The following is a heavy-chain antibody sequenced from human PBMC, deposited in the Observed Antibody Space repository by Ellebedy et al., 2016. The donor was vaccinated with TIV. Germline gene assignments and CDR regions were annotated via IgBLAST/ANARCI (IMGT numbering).Heavy chain of an antibody. J-gene: IGHJ4*02. Sequence: AASVKVSCKASGYTFTNYGITWVRQAPGQGLEWVGWISGSNGNTESAQKFQGRVSMTTDTSTSTAYMDLRSLRSDDTAVYYCARGTTPTLVDYWGQGTLVTVSS. CDR2: ISGSNGNT. CDR3: ARGTTPTLVDY. D-gene: IGHD2/OR15-2a*01. CDR1: GYTFTNYG. V-gene: IGHV1-18*04.